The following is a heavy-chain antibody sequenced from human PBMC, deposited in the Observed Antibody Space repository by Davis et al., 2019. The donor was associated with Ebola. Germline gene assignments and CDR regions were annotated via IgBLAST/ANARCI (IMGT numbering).Heavy chain of an antibody. CDR3: ARKSYYYDSSGYHRGAFDI. D-gene: IGHD3-22*01. CDR1: GGSISSYY. CDR2: IYYSGST. J-gene: IGHJ3*02. Sequence: MPSETLSLTCTVSGGSISSYYWSWIRQPPGKGLEWIGYIYYSGSTNHNPSLKSRVTISVDTSKNQFSLKLSSVTAADTAVYYCARKSYYYDSSGYHRGAFDIWGQGTMVTVSS. V-gene: IGHV4-59*01.